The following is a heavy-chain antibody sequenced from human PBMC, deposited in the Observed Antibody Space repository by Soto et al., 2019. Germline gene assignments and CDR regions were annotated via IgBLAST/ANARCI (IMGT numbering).Heavy chain of an antibody. Sequence: SETLSLTCTVSGGSISGYYCSWIRQPAGKGLEWIGRIYTSGSTNYNPSLKSRVTMSVDTSKNQFSLRLSSVTAADTAVYYCARLTYSSSWYVGENNWFDPWGQGTLVTVSS. CDR1: GGSISGYY. J-gene: IGHJ5*02. V-gene: IGHV4-4*07. D-gene: IGHD6-13*01. CDR2: IYTSGST. CDR3: ARLTYSSSWYVGENNWFDP.